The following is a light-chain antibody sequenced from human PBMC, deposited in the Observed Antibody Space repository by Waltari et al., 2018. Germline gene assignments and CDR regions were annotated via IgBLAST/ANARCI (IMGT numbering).Light chain of an antibody. Sequence: DIVMTQSPASLAVALGVRATINCKSTETVLSTSNNKNYLAWYQQKPGQPPKMLLYWASTRESGVPDRFSGSGSRTDFTLSISSLQAEVVAIYFCQQYYSTPSFGQGTRLEIK. CDR3: QQYYSTPS. CDR2: WAS. V-gene: IGKV4-1*01. CDR1: ETVLSTSNNKNY. J-gene: IGKJ5*01.